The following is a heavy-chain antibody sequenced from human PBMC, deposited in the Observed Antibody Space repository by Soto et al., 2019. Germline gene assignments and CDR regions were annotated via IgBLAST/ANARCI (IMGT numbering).Heavy chain of an antibody. V-gene: IGHV3-30-3*01. Sequence: QVQLVESGGGVVQPGRSLRLSCAASGFTFSSYAMHWVRQAPGKGLEWVAVISYDGSNKYYADSVKGRFTISRDNSKNTLYLQMKSLRAEDTAVYYCAGGDSSREVYFVYWGQGTLVTVSS. J-gene: IGHJ4*02. D-gene: IGHD6-13*01. CDR1: GFTFSSYA. CDR2: ISYDGSNK. CDR3: AGGDSSREVYFVY.